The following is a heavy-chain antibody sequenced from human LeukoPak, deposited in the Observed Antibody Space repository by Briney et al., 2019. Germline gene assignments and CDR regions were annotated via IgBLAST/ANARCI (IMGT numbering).Heavy chain of an antibody. J-gene: IGHJ4*02. D-gene: IGHD3-3*01. V-gene: IGHV3-21*01. CDR1: GLTLSGYW. CDR2: SSSSSSSK. CDR3: ARGRTDYDFWSGYLFDY. Sequence: GGSLRLSCAASGLTLSGYWMHWVRQAPGKGLEWVSSSSSSSSSKYYADSVKGRFTISRDNAKNSLDLQMNSLGAEDTAVYYCARGRTDYDFWSGYLFDYWGQGTLVTVSS.